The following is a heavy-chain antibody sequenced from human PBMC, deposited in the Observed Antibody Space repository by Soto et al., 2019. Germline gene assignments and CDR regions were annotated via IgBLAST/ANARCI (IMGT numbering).Heavy chain of an antibody. Sequence: GGSLRLSCAASGFTFSSYAMSWVRQAPGKGLEWVSAISGSGGSTYYADSVKGRFTISRDNSKNTLYLQMNSLRAEDTAVYYCASLGVVITPPDPLYWGQGTLVTVSS. V-gene: IGHV3-23*01. D-gene: IGHD3-22*01. CDR3: ASLGVVITPPDPLY. CDR2: ISGSGGST. CDR1: GFTFSSYA. J-gene: IGHJ4*02.